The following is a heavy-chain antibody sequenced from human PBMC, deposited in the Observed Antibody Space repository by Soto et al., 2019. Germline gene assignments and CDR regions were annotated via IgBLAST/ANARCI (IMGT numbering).Heavy chain of an antibody. D-gene: IGHD6-19*01. V-gene: IGHV1-3*05. Sequence: QVQLVQSGAEEKKPGASVKVSCKASGYTFTKYAMHWVLQAPGQSPEWMGWINAGNGNTKNSQKFQGRVTITRDTSASTAYMELSSLRSEDTAVYYCAREQWLGFDYWGQGTLVTVSS. CDR3: AREQWLGFDY. CDR2: INAGNGNT. CDR1: GYTFTKYA. J-gene: IGHJ4*02.